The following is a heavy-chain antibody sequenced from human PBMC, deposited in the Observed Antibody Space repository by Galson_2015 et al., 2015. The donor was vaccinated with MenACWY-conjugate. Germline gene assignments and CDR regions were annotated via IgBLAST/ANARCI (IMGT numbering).Heavy chain of an antibody. CDR2: IGTTSAYK. CDR3: EKTDYGGNPLIFDF. Sequence: ALRLSCASSAFIFSRYDMPRVRPAPGNGLECVSIIGTTSAYKYYGESVTGRFTSATDSSKHKLYLQLKRMRGDDTAVYYGEKTDYGGNPLIFDFWGQGTLVTVSS. J-gene: IGHJ4*02. CDR1: AFIFSRYD. D-gene: IGHD4-23*01. V-gene: IGHV3-23*01.